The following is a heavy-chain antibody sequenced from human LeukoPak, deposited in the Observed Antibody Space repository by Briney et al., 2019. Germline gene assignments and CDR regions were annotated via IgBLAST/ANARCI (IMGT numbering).Heavy chain of an antibody. CDR2: ISSSSSYT. CDR1: GFTFSDYY. D-gene: IGHD6-19*01. CDR3: ARSQSFSSGWYGGIDY. Sequence: GGSLRLSCAASGFTFSDYYMSWIRHAPGKGLEWVSYISSSSSYTNYTDSVKGRFTISRDNAKNSLYLQMNSLRAEDAAVYYCARSQSFSSGWYGGIDYWGQGTLVTVSS. J-gene: IGHJ4*02. V-gene: IGHV3-11*06.